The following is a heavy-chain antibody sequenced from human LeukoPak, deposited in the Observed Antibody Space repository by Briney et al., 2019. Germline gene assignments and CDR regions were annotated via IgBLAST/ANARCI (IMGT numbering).Heavy chain of an antibody. Sequence: ASVTVSCKASGYTFTSYDINWVRQAAGQGLEWMGWMNPNSGNTGYAQKFQGRVTMTRNTSISTAYMELSSLRSEDTAVYYCARGTIAAAGTGYYYYYYGMDVWGQGTTVTVSS. V-gene: IGHV1-8*01. CDR1: GYTFTSYD. CDR2: MNPNSGNT. CDR3: ARGTIAAAGTGYYYYYYGMDV. D-gene: IGHD6-13*01. J-gene: IGHJ6*02.